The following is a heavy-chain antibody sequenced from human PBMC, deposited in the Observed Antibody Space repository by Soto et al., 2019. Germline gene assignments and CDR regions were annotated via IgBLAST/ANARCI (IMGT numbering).Heavy chain of an antibody. Sequence: PSETLSLTCAVSGDSVSNENYYWSWIRQPPGKGLEWIGYIYYSGTTNYNSYLKSRLSLSVDMSKNQFSLKLASVTAADTAVYFCARSHRGRTAFNFDYWGQGALVTVSS. V-gene: IGHV4-61*01. CDR3: ARSHRGRTAFNFDY. J-gene: IGHJ4*02. CDR2: IYYSGTT. CDR1: GDSVSNENYY. D-gene: IGHD3-16*01.